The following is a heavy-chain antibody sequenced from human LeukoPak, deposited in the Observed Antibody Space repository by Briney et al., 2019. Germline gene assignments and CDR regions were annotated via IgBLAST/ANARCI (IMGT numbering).Heavy chain of an antibody. D-gene: IGHD2-2*02. Sequence: ASVKVSCKASGGTFSSYAISWVRQAPGQGLEWMGGIIPIFGTANYAQKFQGRVTITADESTSTAYMELSSLRSEDTAVYYCARSLGYCSSTSCYSSEYFQHWGQGTLATVSS. J-gene: IGHJ1*01. CDR3: ARSLGYCSSTSCYSSEYFQH. V-gene: IGHV1-69*13. CDR2: IIPIFGTA. CDR1: GGTFSSYA.